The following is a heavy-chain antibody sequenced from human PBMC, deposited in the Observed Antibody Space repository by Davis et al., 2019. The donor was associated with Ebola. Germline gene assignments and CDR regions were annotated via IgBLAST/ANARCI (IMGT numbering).Heavy chain of an antibody. V-gene: IGHV3-21*01. CDR3: AKGGFSYGYADH. CDR1: GFIFNTYN. J-gene: IGHJ4*02. CDR2: ITSSSSYT. D-gene: IGHD5-18*01. Sequence: GESLKISCAASGFIFNTYNMYWVRQAPGKGLECVSSITSSSSYTYYADSVRGRFTISRDNAKNSLYLQMNSRRAEDTAVYYCAKGGFSYGYADHWGQGSLVTVSS.